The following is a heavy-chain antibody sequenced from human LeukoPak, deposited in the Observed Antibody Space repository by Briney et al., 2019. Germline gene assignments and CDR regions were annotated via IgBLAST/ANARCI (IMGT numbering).Heavy chain of an antibody. J-gene: IGHJ4*02. CDR2: ISHSGST. D-gene: IGHD1-7*01. CDR1: GGSFSGYY. CDR3: ARVEGITGTSFDY. Sequence: PSETLSLTCAVYGGSFSGYYWSWIRQPPGKGLEWIGEISHSGSTNYNPSLKSRVTISVDTSKNQFSLKLSSVTAADTAVYYCARVEGITGTSFDYWGQGTLVTVSS. V-gene: IGHV4-34*01.